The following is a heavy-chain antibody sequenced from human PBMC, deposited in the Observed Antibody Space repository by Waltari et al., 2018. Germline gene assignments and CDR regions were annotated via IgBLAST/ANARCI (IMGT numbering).Heavy chain of an antibody. CDR1: GFTFDDYT. D-gene: IGHD6-13*01. Sequence: EVQLVESGGVVVQPGGSLRLSCAASGFTFDDYTMHWVRQAPGKGLEWVSLISWDGGSKYYADSVKGRFTISRDNSKNSLYLQMNSLRTEDTALYYCAKGVAAAPYFQHWGQGTLVTVSS. CDR3: AKGVAAAPYFQH. J-gene: IGHJ1*01. CDR2: ISWDGGSK. V-gene: IGHV3-43*01.